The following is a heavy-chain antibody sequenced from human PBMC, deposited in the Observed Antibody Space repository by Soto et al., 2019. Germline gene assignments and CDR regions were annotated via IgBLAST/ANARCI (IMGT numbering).Heavy chain of an antibody. D-gene: IGHD4-17*01. CDR3: PRRYGSAFDI. J-gene: IGHJ3*02. CDR1: GGSISSYY. V-gene: IGHV4-59*01. CDR2: IFYSGST. Sequence: QVQLQESGPGLVKPSETLSLTCTVSGGSISSYYWSWIRQPPGKGLEWIGYIFYSGSTNYNPSLKSRVTISVDTSKNQFSLKLSSVTAADTAVYYCPRRYGSAFDIWGHGTMVTVSS.